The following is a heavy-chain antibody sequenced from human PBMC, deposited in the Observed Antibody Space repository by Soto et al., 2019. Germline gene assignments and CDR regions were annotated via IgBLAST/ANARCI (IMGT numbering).Heavy chain of an antibody. CDR1: GFTFSSYG. CDR2: IWYDGSNK. J-gene: IGHJ4*02. D-gene: IGHD5-12*01. CDR3: ARASPYSGYDYWDPPFDY. V-gene: IGHV3-33*01. Sequence: QVQLVESGGGVVQPGRSLRLSCAASGFTFSSYGMHWVRQAPGKGLEWVAVIWYDGSNKYYADSVKGRFTISRDNSKNTLYMQMNSLRAEDTAVSYCARASPYSGYDYWDPPFDYWGQGTLVTVSS.